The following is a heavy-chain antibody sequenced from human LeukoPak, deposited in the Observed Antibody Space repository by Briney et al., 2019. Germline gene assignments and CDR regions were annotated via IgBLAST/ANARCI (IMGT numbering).Heavy chain of an antibody. D-gene: IGHD5-24*01. CDR2: MNPDSGNT. V-gene: IGHV1-8*02. J-gene: IGHJ5*02. CDR1: GYTFTDYD. CDR3: ARARSYRHQLNALSYWFDP. Sequence: ASVTVSCKASGYTFTDYDINWVRQATGQGLEWMGWMNPDSGNTGYAQKFQGRVTMTRNTSINTAYMELHSLRSEDTAVYYCARARSYRHQLNALSYWFDPWGQGTLVTVSS.